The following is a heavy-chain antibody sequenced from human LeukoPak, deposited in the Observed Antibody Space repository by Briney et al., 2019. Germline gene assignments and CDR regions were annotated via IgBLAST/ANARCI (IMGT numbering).Heavy chain of an antibody. CDR1: GFTFSNAW. CDR2: IKSKTDGGTT. CDR3: TTLSIAARDDY. J-gene: IGHJ4*02. V-gene: IGHV3-15*01. D-gene: IGHD6-6*01. Sequence: GGSLRLSCAASGFTFSNAWMSWVRQAPGKGLEWVGRIKSKTDGGTTDYAAPVKGRFTISRDDSKNTLYLQMNSLKTEDAAVYYCTTLSIAARDDYWGQGTLVTVSS.